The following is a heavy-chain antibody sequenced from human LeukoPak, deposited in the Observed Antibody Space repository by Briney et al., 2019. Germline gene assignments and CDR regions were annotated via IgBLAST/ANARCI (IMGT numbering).Heavy chain of an antibody. CDR3: ARSIAVAGIPFDF. CDR1: GGSISSYY. D-gene: IGHD6-19*01. CDR2: IYYSGST. V-gene: IGHV4-39*01. Sequence: SETLSLTCTVSGGSISSYYWSWIRQPPGKGLEWIGSIYYSGSTYYNPSLKSRVTISVDTSKNQFSLKLSSVTAADTAVYYCARSIAVAGIPFDFWGQGTLVTVSS. J-gene: IGHJ4*02.